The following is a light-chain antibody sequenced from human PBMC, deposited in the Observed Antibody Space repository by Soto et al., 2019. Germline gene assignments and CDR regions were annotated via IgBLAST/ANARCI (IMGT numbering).Light chain of an antibody. Sequence: QSVLTQPPSVCGSAGQSVTISCTGTSSDIGTYNRVSWYQQPPGTAPKATAPKLMIYEVTNRPSGVPDRFSGSKSGNTASLTISGLQAEDEADYYCSSYTSSSTWAFGGGTKVTVL. J-gene: IGLJ3*02. CDR2: EVT. CDR3: SSYTSSSTWA. CDR1: SSDIGTYNR. V-gene: IGLV2-18*02.